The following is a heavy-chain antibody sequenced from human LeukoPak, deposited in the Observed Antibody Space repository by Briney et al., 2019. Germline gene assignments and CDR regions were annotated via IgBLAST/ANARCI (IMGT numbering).Heavy chain of an antibody. CDR1: GFTFSSYG. Sequence: GGSLRLSCAASGFTFSSYGMHWVRQAPGKGLEWMAFIRHDESNKYYADSVEGRFTISRDNSKNTLYLQMNSLRAEDTAVYYCARGDKQLVFNRNKGGFDPWGQGTLVTVSS. CDR3: ARGDKQLVFNRNKGGFDP. V-gene: IGHV3-30*02. CDR2: IRHDESNK. J-gene: IGHJ5*02. D-gene: IGHD6-13*01.